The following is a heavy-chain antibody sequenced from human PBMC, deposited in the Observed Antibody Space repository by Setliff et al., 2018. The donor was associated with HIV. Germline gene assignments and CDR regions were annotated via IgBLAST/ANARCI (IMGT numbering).Heavy chain of an antibody. CDR3: ARDGTTFLAAMDV. CDR2: IWYDGSNK. D-gene: IGHD3-3*02. CDR1: GFSFSNYG. J-gene: IGHJ6*03. V-gene: IGHV3-33*01. Sequence: LRLSCAASGFSFSNYGMHWVRQAPGRGLEWVSIIWYDGSNKFYADSVKGRFTISRDNSKNTLYLQMNNLRAEDTAVYYCARDGTTFLAAMDVWGKGTTVTVSS.